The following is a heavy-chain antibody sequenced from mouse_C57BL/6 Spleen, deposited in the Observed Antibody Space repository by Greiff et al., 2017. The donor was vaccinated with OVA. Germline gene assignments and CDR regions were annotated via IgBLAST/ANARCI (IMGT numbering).Heavy chain of an antibody. J-gene: IGHJ4*01. CDR3: AGEYYDCPLSSYYARDY. D-gene: IGHD2-4*01. CDR2: INPSNGGT. V-gene: IGHV1-53*01. CDR1: GYTFTSYW. Sequence: VQLQQPGTELVKPGASVKLSCKASGYTFTSYWMHWVKQRPGQGLEWIGNINPSNGGTNYNEKFKSKATLTVDKSSSTAYMQLSCLTSGDSAVYYCAGEYYDCPLSSYYARDYWGQGTSVTVAS.